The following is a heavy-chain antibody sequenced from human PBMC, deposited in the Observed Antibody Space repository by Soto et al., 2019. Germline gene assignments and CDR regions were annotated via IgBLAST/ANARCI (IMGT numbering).Heavy chain of an antibody. J-gene: IGHJ5*02. V-gene: IGHV4-59*08. Sequence: PSETLSLTCTVSGGSISSYYWSWIRQPPGKGLEWIGYIYYSGSTNYNPSLKSRVTISVDTSKNQFSLKLSSVTAADTAVYYCAATLGGYDFWSPRFDPWGQGTLVTVSS. D-gene: IGHD3-3*01. CDR2: IYYSGST. CDR1: GGSISSYY. CDR3: AATLGGYDFWSPRFDP.